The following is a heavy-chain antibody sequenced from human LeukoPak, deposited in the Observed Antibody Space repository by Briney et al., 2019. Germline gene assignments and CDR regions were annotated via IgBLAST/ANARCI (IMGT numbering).Heavy chain of an antibody. CDR1: GFTFISSA. J-gene: IGHJ3*01. D-gene: IGHD3-16*01. CDR3: ATDSPYVPIAFDL. CDR2: IVVGSDRT. V-gene: IGHV1-58*02. Sequence: ASVKVSCKASGFTFISSAMQWVRQARGQRLEWIGWIVVGSDRTNYAQKFQERVTITRDMSTSTAYMELRSLRSEYTAVYYCATDSPYVPIAFDLWGQGTMVTVSS.